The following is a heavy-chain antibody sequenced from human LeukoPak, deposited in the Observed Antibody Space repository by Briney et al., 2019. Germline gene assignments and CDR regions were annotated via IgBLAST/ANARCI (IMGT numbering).Heavy chain of an antibody. CDR2: ISSSGSTI. CDR1: GFTFSSYE. V-gene: IGHV3-48*03. D-gene: IGHD3-22*01. CDR3: AREVYYYDSSGFYYSGGFGC. J-gene: IGHJ4*02. Sequence: GGSLRLSCAASGFTFSSYEMNWVRQAPGKGLEWVSYISSSGSTIYYADSVKGRFTISRDNAKNSLYLQMNSLRAEDTAVYYCAREVYYYDSSGFYYSGGFGCWGQGTLLTVSS.